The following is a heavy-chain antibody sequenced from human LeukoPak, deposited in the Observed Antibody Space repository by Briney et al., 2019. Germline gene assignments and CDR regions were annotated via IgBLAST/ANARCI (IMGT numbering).Heavy chain of an antibody. CDR3: ARVVVPAAIVY. J-gene: IGHJ4*02. D-gene: IGHD2-15*01. CDR1: GDSINMTVNS. V-gene: IGHV4-31*03. Sequence: SQTLSLTCSVSGDSINMTVNSSSWIRHSPGRGPEWFGDIYKGRTTSYTPSLKNRVTISVDTSKKQFSLILESVTAAYTAVYYCARVVVPAAIVYWGQGIPVTVSS. CDR2: IYKGRTT.